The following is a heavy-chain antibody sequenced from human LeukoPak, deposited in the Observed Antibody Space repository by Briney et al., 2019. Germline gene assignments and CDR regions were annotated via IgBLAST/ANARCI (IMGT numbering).Heavy chain of an antibody. CDR1: GGSISSSSYY. CDR2: IYYSGST. Sequence: PSETLSLTCTVSGGSISSSSYYWGWIRQPPGKVLEWIGSIYYSGSTYYNPSLKSRVTILVDTSKNQFSLKLSSVTAADTAVYYCARVGQLAFDYWGQGTLVTVSS. CDR3: ARVGQLAFDY. V-gene: IGHV4-39*07. J-gene: IGHJ4*02. D-gene: IGHD2-2*01.